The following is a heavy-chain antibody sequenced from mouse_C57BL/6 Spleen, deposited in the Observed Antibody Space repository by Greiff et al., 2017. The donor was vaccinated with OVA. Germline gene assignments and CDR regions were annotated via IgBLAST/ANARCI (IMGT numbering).Heavy chain of an antibody. V-gene: IGHV2-2*01. CDR2: IWSGGST. CDR1: GFSLTSYG. Sequence: VQRVESGPGLVQPSQSLSITCTVSGFSLTSYGVHWVRQSPGKGLEWLGVIWSGGSTDYNAAFISRLSISKDNSKSQVFFKMNSLQADDTAIYCCASMGYYYAMDDWGKGTSVTVSS. D-gene: IGHD1-1*02. J-gene: IGHJ4*01. CDR3: ASMGYYYAMDD.